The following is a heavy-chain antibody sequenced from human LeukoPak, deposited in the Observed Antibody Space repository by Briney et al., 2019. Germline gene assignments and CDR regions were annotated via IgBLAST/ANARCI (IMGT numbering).Heavy chain of an antibody. J-gene: IGHJ3*02. V-gene: IGHV3-23*01. CDR2: ISGSGIST. CDR1: GFTFSSYE. CDR3: AKSWNYYDSSGDDALDI. Sequence: GGSLRLSCAASGFTFSSYEMNWVRQAPGKGLEWVSGISGSGISTYYADSVKGRFTISRDNSKNTLYLQMNSLRVEDTAVYYCAKSWNYYDSSGDDALDIWGQGTMVTVSS. D-gene: IGHD3-22*01.